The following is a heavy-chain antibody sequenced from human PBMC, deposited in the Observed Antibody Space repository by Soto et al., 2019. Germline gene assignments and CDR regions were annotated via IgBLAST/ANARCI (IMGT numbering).Heavy chain of an antibody. CDR1: GFTFSNYA. CDR3: ARARDYDFWSGLLFYGMDV. Sequence: GGSLRLSCAASGFTFSNYAMSWVRQAPGKGLEWVSGISSAGSTTYYADSVKGRFTISRDNSKNTLDLQMSSLRAEDTATYYCARARDYDFWSGLLFYGMDVWDQGTTVTVSS. D-gene: IGHD3-3*01. CDR2: ISSAGSTT. V-gene: IGHV3-23*01. J-gene: IGHJ6*02.